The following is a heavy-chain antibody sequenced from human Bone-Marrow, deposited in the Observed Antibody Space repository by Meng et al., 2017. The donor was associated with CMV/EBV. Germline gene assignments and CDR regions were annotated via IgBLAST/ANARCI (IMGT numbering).Heavy chain of an antibody. J-gene: IGHJ6*02. CDR3: ARDQIAVAGKHYYYYGMDG. D-gene: IGHD6-19*01. Sequence: SETLSLTCTVSGGSISSYYWSWIRQPPGKGLEWIGYIYYSGSTNYNPSLKSRVTISVDTSKNQFSLKLSSVTAADTAVYYCARDQIAVAGKHYYYYGMDGWGQGTTVTVSS. V-gene: IGHV4-59*12. CDR2: IYYSGST. CDR1: GGSISSYY.